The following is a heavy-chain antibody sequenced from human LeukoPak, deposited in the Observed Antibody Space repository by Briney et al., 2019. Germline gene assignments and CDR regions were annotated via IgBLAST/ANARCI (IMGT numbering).Heavy chain of an antibody. Sequence: PSETLSLTCTVSGGSISSSSYYWGWIRQPPGKGLEWIGSIYYSGSTYYNPSLKSRVTISVDTSKNQFSLKLSPVTAADTAVYYCARYSSSWYGFDYWGQGTLVTVSS. CDR2: IYYSGST. V-gene: IGHV4-39*01. J-gene: IGHJ4*02. CDR3: ARYSSSWYGFDY. CDR1: GGSISSSSYY. D-gene: IGHD6-13*01.